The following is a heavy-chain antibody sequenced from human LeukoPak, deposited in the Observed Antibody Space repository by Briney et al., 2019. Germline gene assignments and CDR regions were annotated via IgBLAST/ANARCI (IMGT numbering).Heavy chain of an antibody. CDR3: VRYVVYGSGTYYFDY. V-gene: IGHV4-39*01. J-gene: IGHJ4*02. CDR2: INYSGST. D-gene: IGHD3-10*01. CDR1: GGSISSSSHY. Sequence: SETLSLTCTVSGGSISSSSHYWSWIRQPPGKGLEWIASINYSGSTYYDPSLKSRVTISVDTSKNQFSLKLSSVTAADTAVFYCVRYVVYGSGTYYFDYWGQGTLVTVSS.